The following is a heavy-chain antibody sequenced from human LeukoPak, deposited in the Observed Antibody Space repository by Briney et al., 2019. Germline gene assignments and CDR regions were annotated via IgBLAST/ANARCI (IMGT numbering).Heavy chain of an antibody. CDR3: AREESPYCSSTSCYTHYMDV. CDR1: GYTFTSYG. CDR2: ISAYNGNT. D-gene: IGHD2-2*02. Sequence: GASVKVSCKASGYTFTSYGISWVRQAPGQGLEWMGWISAYNGNTNYAQKLQGRVTMTTDTSTSTAYMELRSLRSDDTAVYYCAREESPYCSSTSCYTHYMDVWGKGTTVTVSS. J-gene: IGHJ6*03. V-gene: IGHV1-18*01.